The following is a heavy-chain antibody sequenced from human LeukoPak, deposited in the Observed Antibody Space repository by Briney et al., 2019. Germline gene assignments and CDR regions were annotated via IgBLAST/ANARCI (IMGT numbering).Heavy chain of an antibody. D-gene: IGHD1-14*01. Sequence: GGTLRLSRAASGFDFSVFSMSWVRQAPGKGLEWVSSIYFSGSDTYYSESVRGRFTISRDNSKNTLYLQMNSLRAEDTALYYCAKPAKTDYADYWGQGTLVTVSS. CDR2: IYFSGSDT. CDR1: GFDFSVFS. V-gene: IGHV3-23*05. CDR3: AKPAKTDYADY. J-gene: IGHJ4*02.